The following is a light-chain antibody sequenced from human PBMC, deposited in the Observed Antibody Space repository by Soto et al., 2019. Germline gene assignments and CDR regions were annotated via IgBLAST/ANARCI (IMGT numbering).Light chain of an antibody. CDR1: SCDVGGYNY. Sequence: QSALTQPASVSGSPGQSITISCTGTSCDVGGYNYVSWYQQHPGKAPKLMIYEVNNRPSGVSNRFSGSKSGNTASLTISGLQAEDEADYYCSSFTSTSTYVFGTGTKLTVL. V-gene: IGLV2-14*01. CDR3: SSFTSTSTYV. J-gene: IGLJ1*01. CDR2: EVN.